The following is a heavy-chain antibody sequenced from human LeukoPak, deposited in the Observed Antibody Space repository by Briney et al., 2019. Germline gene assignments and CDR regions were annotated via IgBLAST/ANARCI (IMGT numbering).Heavy chain of an antibody. Sequence: GGSPRLSCAASGFTFSGYAMSWVRQAPGKGLEWVSTISGGSSGSTYYADSVKGRFTIPRDSSKNTLFLQMNSLRAEDTAVYYCAKAASRFWDCTGGSCSGYFFDYWGQGTLVTVSS. V-gene: IGHV3-23*01. CDR3: AKAASRFWDCTGGSCSGYFFDY. CDR2: ISGGSSGST. CDR1: GFTFSGYA. D-gene: IGHD2-15*01. J-gene: IGHJ4*02.